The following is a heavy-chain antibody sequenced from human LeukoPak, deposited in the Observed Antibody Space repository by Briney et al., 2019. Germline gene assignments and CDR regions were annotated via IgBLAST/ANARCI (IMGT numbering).Heavy chain of an antibody. CDR3: ANSSYRYYYDSSGYYCFDY. Sequence: ESGPTLLKPTPTLTLTCTFSGFSPSTSGVGVGWIRQPPGKALELLALIYWNDDKRYSPSLKSRLTITKDTSKNQVVLTMTNMDPVDTATYYCANSSYRYYYDSSGYYCFDYWGQGTLVTVSS. V-gene: IGHV2-5*01. J-gene: IGHJ4*02. CDR2: IYWNDDK. CDR1: GFSPSTSGVG. D-gene: IGHD3-22*01.